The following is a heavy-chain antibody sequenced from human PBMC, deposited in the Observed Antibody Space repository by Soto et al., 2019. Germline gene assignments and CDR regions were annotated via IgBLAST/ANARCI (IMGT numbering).Heavy chain of an antibody. Sequence: QVQLVQSGAEVKKPGASVKVSCKASGYTFTSYGISWVRQAPGQGLEWMGWISAYNGNTHYAQKFQGRVTMTTDTSTSTAYMELRSLRSDDTAVYYCARDPAAMVTNYYYGMDVWGQGTTVTVSS. J-gene: IGHJ6*02. CDR1: GYTFTSYG. D-gene: IGHD5-18*01. CDR3: ARDPAAMVTNYYYGMDV. CDR2: ISAYNGNT. V-gene: IGHV1-18*04.